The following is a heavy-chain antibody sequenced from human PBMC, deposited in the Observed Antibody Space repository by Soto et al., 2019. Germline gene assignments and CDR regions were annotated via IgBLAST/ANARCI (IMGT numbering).Heavy chain of an antibody. J-gene: IGHJ4*02. V-gene: IGHV5-51*01. Sequence: GESLKISCKCSGYSFTSYWIGWVRQMPGKGLEWMGIIYPGDSDTRYSPSFQGQVTISADKSISTAYLQWSSLKASDTAMYYCARRSYYDTSAYNFDYWGQGTPVTVSS. CDR3: ARRSYYDTSAYNFDY. D-gene: IGHD3-22*01. CDR1: GYSFTSYW. CDR2: IYPGDSDT.